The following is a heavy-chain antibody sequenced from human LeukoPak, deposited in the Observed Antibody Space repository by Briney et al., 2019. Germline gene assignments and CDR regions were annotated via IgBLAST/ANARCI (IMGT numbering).Heavy chain of an antibody. CDR1: GFTVSSNY. D-gene: IGHD3-9*01. Sequence: GGSLRLSCAASGFTVSSNYMSWVRQAPGKGLEWVSVIYSGGSTYYADSVKGRFTISRDNSKNTLYLQMNSLRAEDTAVYYCASSYYDIFLFDYWGQGTLVTVSS. J-gene: IGHJ4*02. CDR2: IYSGGST. V-gene: IGHV3-53*01. CDR3: ASSYYDIFLFDY.